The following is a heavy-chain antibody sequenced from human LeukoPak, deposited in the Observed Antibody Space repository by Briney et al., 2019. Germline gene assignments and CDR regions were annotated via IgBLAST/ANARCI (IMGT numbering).Heavy chain of an antibody. CDR3: TRQSTETEGWYDAFDI. J-gene: IGHJ3*02. V-gene: IGHV3-15*01. CDR1: GFTFSSYG. D-gene: IGHD6-19*01. Sequence: GGSLRLSCAASGFTFSSYGMSWVRQAPGKGLQWVGRIKSKTDGGTTHYAAPVKGRFTISRDDSKNTLYLQMNSLKTEDTAVYYCTRQSTETEGWYDAFDIWGQGTMVTVSS. CDR2: IKSKTDGGTT.